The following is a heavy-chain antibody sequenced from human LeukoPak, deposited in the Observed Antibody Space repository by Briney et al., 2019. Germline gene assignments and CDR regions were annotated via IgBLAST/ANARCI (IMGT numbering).Heavy chain of an antibody. Sequence: PGGSLRLSCAAPGFTFDDYAMHWGRQAPGKGLEWVSGISWNSGSIGYADSVKGRFTISRDNAKNSLYLQMNSLRAEDTALYYCAKDIAADTAQGDDAFDIRGQGTMVTVSS. V-gene: IGHV3-9*01. CDR3: AKDIAADTAQGDDAFDI. CDR1: GFTFDDYA. D-gene: IGHD5-18*01. J-gene: IGHJ3*02. CDR2: ISWNSGSI.